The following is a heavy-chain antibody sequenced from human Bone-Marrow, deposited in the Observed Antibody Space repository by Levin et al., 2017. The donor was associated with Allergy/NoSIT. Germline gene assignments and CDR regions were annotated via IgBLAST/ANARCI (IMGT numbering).Heavy chain of an antibody. V-gene: IGHV3-74*01. CDR3: ARDLKGDCTGGSCRHVRPYGPDV. D-gene: IGHD2-8*02. Sequence: PGGSLRLSCAASGFTFGTHWMHWVRQLPSKGLMWVSRINSDGTRTSYADFVKGRFIISRDNAKNTLYLEMNNLEAEDTGIYYCARDLKGDCTGGSCRHVRPYGPDVWGQGTTLIVSS. J-gene: IGHJ6*02. CDR1: GFTFGTHW. CDR2: INSDGTRT.